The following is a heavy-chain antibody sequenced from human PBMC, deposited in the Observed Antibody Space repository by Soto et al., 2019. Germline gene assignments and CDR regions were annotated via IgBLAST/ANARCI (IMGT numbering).Heavy chain of an antibody. D-gene: IGHD4-17*01. CDR3: ARNYGDYSPYWYFDL. CDR2: IYYSGST. J-gene: IGHJ2*01. V-gene: IGHV4-31*03. Sequence: ASETLSLTCTVSGGSISSGGYYWSWIRQHPGKGLEWIGYIYYSGSTYYNPSLKSRVTISVDTSKNQFSLKLSSVTAADTAVYYCARNYGDYSPYWYFDLWGRGTLVTVSS. CDR1: GGSISSGGYY.